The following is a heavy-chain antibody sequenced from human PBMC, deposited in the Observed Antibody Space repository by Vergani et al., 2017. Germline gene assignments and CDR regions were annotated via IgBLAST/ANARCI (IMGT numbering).Heavy chain of an antibody. V-gene: IGHV3-33*06. CDR2: IWYDGSNK. CDR3: AKGRGFQGRSLDY. CDR1: GFILSRYG. D-gene: IGHD3-10*01. Sequence: QVQLVESGGGVVQPGRSLRLSCAASGFILSRYGMQWVRQAPGKGLEWVAVIWYDGSNKYYADSVKGRFTISRDNSKNTLYLQMNSLRAEDTAVYYCAKGRGFQGRSLDYWGQGTLVTVSS. J-gene: IGHJ4*02.